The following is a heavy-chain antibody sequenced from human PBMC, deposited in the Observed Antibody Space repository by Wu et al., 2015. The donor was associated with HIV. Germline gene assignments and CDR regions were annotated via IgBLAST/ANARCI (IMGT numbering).Heavy chain of an antibody. CDR1: GNTFNA. CDR3: ASPRSPGYSSAWPTYFDY. Sequence: QVQLVQSGAEVKKPGSSVKISCKASGNTFNAINWVRQAPGQGLEWMGGIIPLFGTTDYAQIFQGRVPITTDESTSTAYMRLSSLRSEDTAVYYCASPRSPGYSSAWPTYFDYWGQGTLVTVSS. V-gene: IGHV1-69*05. D-gene: IGHD6-19*01. CDR2: IIPLFGTT. J-gene: IGHJ4*02.